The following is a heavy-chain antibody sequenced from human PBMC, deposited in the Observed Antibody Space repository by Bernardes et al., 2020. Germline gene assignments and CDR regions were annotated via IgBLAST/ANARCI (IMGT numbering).Heavy chain of an antibody. D-gene: IGHD3-22*01. V-gene: IGHV3-48*02. CDR3: ARGRDYYVSSKDDAFDI. J-gene: IGHJ3*02. Sequence: GGSLRLSCAASGFTFSSYSMNWVRQAPGKGLEWVSYISSSSSTIYYADSVKGRFTISRDNAKNSLYLQMNSLRDEDTAVYYCARGRDYYVSSKDDAFDIWGQGTMVTVSS. CDR2: ISSSSSTI. CDR1: GFTFSSYS.